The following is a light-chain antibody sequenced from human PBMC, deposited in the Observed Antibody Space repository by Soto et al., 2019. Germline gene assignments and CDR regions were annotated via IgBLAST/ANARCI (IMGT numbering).Light chain of an antibody. J-gene: IGKJ1*01. CDR1: QSISTY. CDR2: GAS. V-gene: IGKV1-39*01. Sequence: DIQMTQSPSFLSASVGDRVTITCWASQSISTYLNWYQQKPGKAPKLLIYGASTLQSAVPSRFTGSGSETDFTLTISSLPPEDFATYHCQQTYSTPWTFGQGTKVDIK. CDR3: QQTYSTPWT.